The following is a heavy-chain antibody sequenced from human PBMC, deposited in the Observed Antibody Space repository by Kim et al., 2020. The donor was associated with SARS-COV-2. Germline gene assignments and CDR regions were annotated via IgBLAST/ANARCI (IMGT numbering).Heavy chain of an antibody. J-gene: IGHJ6*03. CDR1: GGTFSNYV. V-gene: IGHV1-69*04. CDR2: IIPVLGMA. D-gene: IGHD2-2*01. CDR3: ARGVVPGASNYYSYMDV. Sequence: SVKVSCKASGGTFSNYVIDWVRQAPGQGLEWMGRIIPVLGMANYAQKFQGRLTITADKSTNTASMDLSSLRSDDTAVYFCARGVVPGASNYYSYMDVWGKGTTVTVSS.